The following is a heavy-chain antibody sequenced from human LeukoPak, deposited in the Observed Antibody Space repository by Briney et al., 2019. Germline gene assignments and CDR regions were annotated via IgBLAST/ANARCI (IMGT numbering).Heavy chain of an antibody. V-gene: IGHV3-66*01. D-gene: IGHD4-23*01. CDR3: AGPSTTVVSYYYYMDV. CDR2: IYSGGST. Sequence: GGSLRLSCAASGFTVSSNYMSWVRQAPGKGLEWVSVIYSGGSTYYADSVKGRSTISRDNSKNTLYLQMNSLRAEDTAVYYCAGPSTTVVSYYYYMDVWGKGTTVTVSS. CDR1: GFTVSSNY. J-gene: IGHJ6*03.